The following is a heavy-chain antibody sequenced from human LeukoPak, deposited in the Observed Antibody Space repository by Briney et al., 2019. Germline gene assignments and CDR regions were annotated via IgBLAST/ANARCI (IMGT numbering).Heavy chain of an antibody. CDR2: ISRSSSYI. Sequence: GGSLRLSCAASGFTISDYSMSWIRQAPGKGLEWVSSISRSSSYIYYVDSVKGRFTISRDNAKNSLYLQMNSLRAEDTGVYYCARGDTQSKYRQFDSWGQGSLVIVSS. D-gene: IGHD1-26*01. J-gene: IGHJ4*02. CDR1: GFTISDYS. V-gene: IGHV3-11*06. CDR3: ARGDTQSKYRQFDS.